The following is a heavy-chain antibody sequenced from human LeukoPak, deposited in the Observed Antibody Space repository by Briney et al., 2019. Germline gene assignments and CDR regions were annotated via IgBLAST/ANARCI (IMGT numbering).Heavy chain of an antibody. Sequence: PGGSLRLSCAASGFTFSDHYTDWVRQAPGKGLEWIGRTRKKANSYTTEYAASVKGRFTISRDDSKNSLYLQMNSLETEDTAAYYCARVMSVDTAVLDYWGQGTLVTVSS. CDR1: GFTFSDHY. V-gene: IGHV3-72*01. CDR2: TRKKANSYTT. D-gene: IGHD5-18*01. J-gene: IGHJ4*02. CDR3: ARVMSVDTAVLDY.